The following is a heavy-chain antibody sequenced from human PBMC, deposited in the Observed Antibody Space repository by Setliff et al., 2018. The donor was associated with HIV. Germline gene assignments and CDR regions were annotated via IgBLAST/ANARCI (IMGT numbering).Heavy chain of an antibody. CDR1: GGSFSGYY. Sequence: PSETLSLTCSVYGGSFSGYYWSWIRQPPGKGLVWIGRIYTSGSTNYNPSLKSRVTMSVDTSKNQFSLKLSSVTVADTAAYYCARDRDYYYYMDVWGKGTTVTVSS. CDR3: ARDRDYYYYMDV. CDR2: IYTSGST. V-gene: IGHV4-59*10. J-gene: IGHJ6*03.